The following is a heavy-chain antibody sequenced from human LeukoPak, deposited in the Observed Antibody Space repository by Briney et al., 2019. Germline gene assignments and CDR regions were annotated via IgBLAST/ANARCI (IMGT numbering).Heavy chain of an antibody. D-gene: IGHD3-3*01. Sequence: GGSPRISSSAAWVFVCSNYARRGRHAPGEGVEWGVVIYRGGSTNYADSVKGRFTISRDNSKNTLYLQMNSLSAEDTAVYYCARGESTYDFWSGYNPPHLYYFDYWGQGTLVTVSS. CDR2: IYRGGST. V-gene: IGHV3-53*01. J-gene: IGHJ4*02. CDR3: ARGESTYDFWSGYNPPHLYYFDY. CDR1: WVFVCSNY.